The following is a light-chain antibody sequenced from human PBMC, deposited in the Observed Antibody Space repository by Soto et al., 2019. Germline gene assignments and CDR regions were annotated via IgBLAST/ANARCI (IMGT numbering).Light chain of an antibody. CDR1: QSISNY. Sequence: DIQMTQSPSSLSASVGDRVTITCRASQSISNYLNWYQQKPGKAPKLLIYAASSMQSGVPSRFSGSGSETDFTLTISSLQPDDSATYYCQQSFSPLWTFGPGTKVDIK. V-gene: IGKV1-39*01. CDR2: AAS. CDR3: QQSFSPLWT. J-gene: IGKJ3*01.